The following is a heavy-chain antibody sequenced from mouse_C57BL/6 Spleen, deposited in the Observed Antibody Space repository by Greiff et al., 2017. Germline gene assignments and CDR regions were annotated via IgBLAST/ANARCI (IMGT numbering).Heavy chain of an antibody. J-gene: IGHJ2*01. V-gene: IGHV1-26*01. Sequence: EVQLQQSGPELVKPGASVKISCKASGYTFTDYYMNWVKQSHGKSLEWIGDINPNNGGTSYNQKFKGKATLTVDKSSSTAYMELSSLTSEDSAVYYCARGGDFDYWGQGTTLTVSS. CDR1: GYTFTDYY. CDR3: ARGGDFDY. CDR2: INPNNGGT.